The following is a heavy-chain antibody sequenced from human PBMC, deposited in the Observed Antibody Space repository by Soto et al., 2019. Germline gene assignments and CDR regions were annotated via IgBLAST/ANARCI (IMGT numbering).Heavy chain of an antibody. Sequence: QVQLQESGPGLVKPSQTLSVTCTVSGDSISSGGYYWNWLRQHPRKGLEWIGYIYHSGSTIYNPSLKSRVTISVDTSKNRLSLELSNVTAADTAVYYCARDGAGAYGLGWFDPWGQGILVTVSS. D-gene: IGHD2-21*01. V-gene: IGHV4-31*03. J-gene: IGHJ5*02. CDR3: ARDGAGAYGLGWFDP. CDR1: GDSISSGGYY. CDR2: IYHSGST.